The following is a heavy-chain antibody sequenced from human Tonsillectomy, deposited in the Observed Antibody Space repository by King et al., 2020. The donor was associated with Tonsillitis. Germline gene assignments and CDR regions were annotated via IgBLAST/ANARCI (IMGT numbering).Heavy chain of an antibody. V-gene: IGHV4-39*07. CDR1: GGSISIGSYY. CDR2: IYYSGST. Sequence: QLQESGPGLVKPSGTLSLTCTVSGGSISIGSYYWGWIRQPPGKGLEWIGSIYYSGSTYYNPSLKSRVTISVDTSKNQFSLKLGYVTAADTAVYYCARDQPAVAGPFDYWGQGTLVTVSS. J-gene: IGHJ4*02. CDR3: ARDQPAVAGPFDY. D-gene: IGHD6-19*01.